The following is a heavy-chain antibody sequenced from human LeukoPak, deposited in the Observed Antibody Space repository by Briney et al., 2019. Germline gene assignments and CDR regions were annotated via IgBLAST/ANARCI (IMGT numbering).Heavy chain of an antibody. Sequence: SETLSLTCAVYGGSFSGYYWSWIRQPPGKGLEWIGEINHSGSTNYNPSLKSRVTISVDTSKNQFSLKLSSVTAADTAVYYCAREDIVGAKFQFDPWGQGTLVTVSS. V-gene: IGHV4-34*01. CDR3: AREDIVGAKFQFDP. D-gene: IGHD1-26*01. J-gene: IGHJ5*02. CDR2: INHSGST. CDR1: GGSFSGYY.